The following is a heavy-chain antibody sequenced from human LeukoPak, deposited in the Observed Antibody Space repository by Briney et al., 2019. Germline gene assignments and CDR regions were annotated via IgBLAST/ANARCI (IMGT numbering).Heavy chain of an antibody. CDR3: ARDQSPYYDFWSGSRYLDY. CDR1: GYTFSGYY. V-gene: IGHV1-2*02. Sequence: ASVKVSCKASGYTFSGYYMHWVRQAPGQGLEWMGWINPNSGGTNYAQKFQGRVTMTRDTSISTAYMELSRLRSDDTAVYYCARDQSPYYDFWSGSRYLDYWGQGTLVTVSS. CDR2: INPNSGGT. J-gene: IGHJ4*02. D-gene: IGHD3-3*01.